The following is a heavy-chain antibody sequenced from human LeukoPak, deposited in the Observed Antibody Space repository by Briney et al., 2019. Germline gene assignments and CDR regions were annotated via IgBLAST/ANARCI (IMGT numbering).Heavy chain of an antibody. J-gene: IGHJ3*02. CDR1: GGSISSSSYY. V-gene: IGHV4-39*01. D-gene: IGHD2-2*02. CDR3: ARRYCSSTSCYKMMVDDAFDI. Sequence: SETLSLTCTVSGGSISSSSYYWGWIRQPPGKGLEWIGSIYYSGSTYYNPSLKSRVTISVDTSKSQFSLKLSSVTAADTAVYYCARRYCSSTSCYKMMVDDAFDIWGQGTMVTVSS. CDR2: IYYSGST.